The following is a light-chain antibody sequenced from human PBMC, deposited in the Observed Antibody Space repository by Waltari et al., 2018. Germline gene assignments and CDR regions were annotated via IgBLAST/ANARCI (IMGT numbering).Light chain of an antibody. Sequence: SYELTQPPSVSVAPGQTARITCDGDKIGSKNVHWYQHKPGQAPVLVVYGDGDRPSGIPERFSGSNSGNTAALTVSRVDAGDEAEYYCQVWDSGSNHYVFGTVTKVTVL. J-gene: IGLJ1*01. CDR1: KIGSKN. V-gene: IGLV3-21*02. CDR3: QVWDSGSNHYV. CDR2: GDG.